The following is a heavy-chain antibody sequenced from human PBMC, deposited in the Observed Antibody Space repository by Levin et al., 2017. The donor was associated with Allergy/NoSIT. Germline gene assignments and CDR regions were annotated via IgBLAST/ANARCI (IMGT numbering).Heavy chain of an antibody. V-gene: IGHV3-66*02. CDR3: ARNHAWYGAGYFDY. D-gene: IGHD3-10*01. J-gene: IGHJ4*02. CDR1: GFTVSSNY. Sequence: PGGSLRLSCAASGFTVSSNYMSWVRQAPGKGLEWVSVIYSGGDTYYADSVMGRFTISRDNSKNTLYLQMNSLRAEDTAVYDWARNHAWYGAGYFDYWGQGTLVSVSS. CDR2: IYSGGDT.